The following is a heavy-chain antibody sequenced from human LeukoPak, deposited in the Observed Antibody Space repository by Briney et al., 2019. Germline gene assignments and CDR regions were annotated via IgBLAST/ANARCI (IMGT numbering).Heavy chain of an antibody. Sequence: SETLSLTCAVYGGSFSGYYWSWIRQPPGKGLEWIGEINHSGSTNYNPSHKSRVTISVDTSKNQFSLKLSSVTAADTAVYYCARGRGRHSSSWYYFDYWGQGTLVTASS. CDR2: INHSGST. D-gene: IGHD6-13*01. J-gene: IGHJ4*02. CDR3: ARGRGRHSSSWYYFDY. CDR1: GGSFSGYY. V-gene: IGHV4-34*01.